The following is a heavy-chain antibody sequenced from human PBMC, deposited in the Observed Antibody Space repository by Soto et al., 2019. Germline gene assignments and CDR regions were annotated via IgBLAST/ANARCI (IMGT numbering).Heavy chain of an antibody. D-gene: IGHD6-19*01. Sequence: QVQLVQSGAEVKKPGASVKVSCKASGYTFTSYAMHWVRQAPGQRLEWMGWINAGNGNTKYSQKFQGRVTITRDTSANTAYMELSSLRSEDTAVYYCARAVTSSGWYYVDYWGQGTLVTVSS. CDR3: ARAVTSSGWYYVDY. CDR2: INAGNGNT. J-gene: IGHJ4*02. V-gene: IGHV1-3*01. CDR1: GYTFTSYA.